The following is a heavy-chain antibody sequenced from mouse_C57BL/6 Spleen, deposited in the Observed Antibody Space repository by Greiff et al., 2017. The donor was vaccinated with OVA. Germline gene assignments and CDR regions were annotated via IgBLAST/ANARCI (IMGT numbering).Heavy chain of an antibody. J-gene: IGHJ2*01. CDR3: ARFPVTTVVEG. CDR1: GYTFTSYW. CDR2: IHPNSGST. D-gene: IGHD1-1*01. Sequence: QVQLQQPGAELVKPGASVKLSCKASGYTFTSYWMHWVKQRPGQGLEWIGMIHPNSGSTNYNEKFKSKATLTVDKSSSTAYMQLSSLTSEDSAVYYCARFPVTTVVEGWGQGTTLTVSS. V-gene: IGHV1-64*01.